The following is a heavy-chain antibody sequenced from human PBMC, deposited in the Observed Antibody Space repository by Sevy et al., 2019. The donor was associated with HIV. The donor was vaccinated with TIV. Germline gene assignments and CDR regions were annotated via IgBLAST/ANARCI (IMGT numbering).Heavy chain of an antibody. D-gene: IGHD6-19*01. CDR2: ISSSGSTI. J-gene: IGHJ3*02. V-gene: IGHV3-11*01. CDR1: GFTFSDYY. Sequence: GGSLRLSCAASGFTFSDYYMSWIRQAPGKGLEWVSYISSSGSTIYYADSVKGRFTISRDNAKNSLYLQMNSLRAEDTAVYYCASDLFARGYSSGIDAFDIWGQGTMVTVSS. CDR3: ASDLFARGYSSGIDAFDI.